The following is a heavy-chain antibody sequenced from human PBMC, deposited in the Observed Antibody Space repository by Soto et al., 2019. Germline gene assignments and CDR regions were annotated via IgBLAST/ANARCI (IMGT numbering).Heavy chain of an antibody. CDR3: ARDGVAANTGISGH. CDR2: INVYNGNT. Sequence: ASVKVSCKASGYTFTSYAISWVRQAPGQGLEWMGWINVYNGNTKYAQKFQGRVTMTTDISTSTVYMELRSLTSDDTAVYYCARDGVAANTGISGHWGQGTMVTVSS. V-gene: IGHV1-18*01. D-gene: IGHD2-8*01. J-gene: IGHJ4*02. CDR1: GYTFTSYA.